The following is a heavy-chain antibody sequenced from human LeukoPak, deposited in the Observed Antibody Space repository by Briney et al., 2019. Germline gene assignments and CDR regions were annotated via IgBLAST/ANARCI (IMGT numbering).Heavy chain of an antibody. CDR3: ARGPYDSSGHDAFDI. V-gene: IGHV4-59*01. D-gene: IGHD3-22*01. J-gene: IGHJ3*02. CDR1: GGSISSYY. CDR2: IYYSGSI. Sequence: VKPSETLSLTCTVSGGSISSYYWSWIRQPPGKGLEWIGYIYYSGSINYNPSLKSRVTISVDTSKNQFSLKLSSVTAADTAVYYCARGPYDSSGHDAFDIWGQGTMVTVSS.